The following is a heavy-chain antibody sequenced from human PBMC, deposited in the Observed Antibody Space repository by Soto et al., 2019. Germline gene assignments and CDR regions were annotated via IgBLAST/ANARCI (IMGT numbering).Heavy chain of an antibody. CDR1: GFIFSTYA. J-gene: IGHJ6*02. CDR3: AREHDYYDSSGFPGPYYYYYAMDV. CDR2: ISYDGGNK. V-gene: IGHV3-30*04. D-gene: IGHD3-22*01. Sequence: PGGSLRLSCAASGFIFSTYAMHWVRQAPGKGLEWVAFISYDGGNKYYADSVKGRCTISRDNSKNTLYLQMNSLRAEDTAVYYCAREHDYYDSSGFPGPYYYYYAMDVWGQGTTVTDS.